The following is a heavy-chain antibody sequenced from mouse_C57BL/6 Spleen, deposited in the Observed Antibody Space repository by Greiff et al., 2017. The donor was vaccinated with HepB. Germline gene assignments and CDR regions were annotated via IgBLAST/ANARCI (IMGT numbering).Heavy chain of an antibody. CDR3: TRDKGLGRNY. D-gene: IGHD4-1*01. V-gene: IGHV3-6*01. CDR2: ISYDGSN. CDR1: GYSITSGYY. J-gene: IGHJ2*01. Sequence: EVQLQQSGPGLVKPSQSLSLTCSVTGYSITSGYYWNWIRQFPGNKLEWMGYISYDGSNNYNPTLKNRISITRDTSKNQLFLKLNSVTTEDTATYYCTRDKGLGRNYWGQGTTLTVSS.